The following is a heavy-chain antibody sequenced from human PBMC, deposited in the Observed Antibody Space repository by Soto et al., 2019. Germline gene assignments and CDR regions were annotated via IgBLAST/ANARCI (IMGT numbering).Heavy chain of an antibody. CDR2: IYYSGST. J-gene: IGHJ5*02. Sequence: SETLSLTCTVSGGSISSSSYYWGWIRQPPGKGLEWIGSIYYSGSTYYNPSLKSRVTISVDTSKNEFSLKLRSVTAADTAVYYCARQPTTGDTDLWFDPWGQGTLVTVSS. D-gene: IGHD2-21*01. CDR3: ARQPTTGDTDLWFDP. CDR1: GGSISSSSYY. V-gene: IGHV4-39*01.